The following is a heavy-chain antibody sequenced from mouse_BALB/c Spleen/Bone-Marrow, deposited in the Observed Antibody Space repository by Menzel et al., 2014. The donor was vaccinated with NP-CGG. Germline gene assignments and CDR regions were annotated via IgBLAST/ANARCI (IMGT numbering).Heavy chain of an antibody. V-gene: IGHV5-4*02. CDR3: ARVLRPHYYAMDH. CDR2: ISDGGSYT. CDR1: GFTFSDYY. D-gene: IGHD1-2*01. J-gene: IGHJ4*01. Sequence: EVQLQESGGGLVKPGGSLKLSCAASGFTFSDYYMYWVRQTPEKRLEWVATISDGGSYTYYPDSVKGRFTISRDNAKNNLYLQMSSLKSEDTAMYYCARVLRPHYYAMDHWGQGTSVTVSS.